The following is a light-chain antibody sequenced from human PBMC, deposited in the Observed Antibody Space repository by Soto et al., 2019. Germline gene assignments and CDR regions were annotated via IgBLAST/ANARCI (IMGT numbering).Light chain of an antibody. CDR2: GTS. CDR3: QQYANSPLLT. V-gene: IGKV3-20*01. Sequence: NVLTPAPGTLSLSPRAAPTLSCRARQTIGSTYLAWYQQKPGQAPRLLIFGTSSRATGIPDRFSGSGSGTDFTLSISRLEPEDFAVYYCQQYANSPLLTFGGGTKVDIK. CDR1: QTIGSTY. J-gene: IGKJ4*01.